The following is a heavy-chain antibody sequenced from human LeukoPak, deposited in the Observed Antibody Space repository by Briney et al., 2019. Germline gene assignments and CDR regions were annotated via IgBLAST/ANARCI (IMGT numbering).Heavy chain of an antibody. J-gene: IGHJ5*02. CDR2: IYSGGST. CDR1: GCTVSSNY. Sequence: PGGSLRLSCAASGCTVSSNYMSWVRQAPGKGLEWVAVIYSGGSTNHNPSLKSRVTISVDTSKNQFSLKLSSVTAADTAVYYCARAEEIPVRNGIRRWFDPWGQGTLVTVSS. CDR3: ARAEEIPVRNGIRRWFDP. D-gene: IGHD2-8*01. V-gene: IGHV3-53*05.